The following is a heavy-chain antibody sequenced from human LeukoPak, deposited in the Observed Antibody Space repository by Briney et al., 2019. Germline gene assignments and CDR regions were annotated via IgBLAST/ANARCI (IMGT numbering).Heavy chain of an antibody. J-gene: IGHJ2*01. Sequence: GASVKVSCKASGYTFTSYDINWVRQANGQGLEWMGWMNPNSGNTGYAQKFQGRVTITRNTSISTAYMELSSLRSEDTAVYYCARGYAIAAAGTVPWYFDLWGRGTLVTVSS. CDR2: MNPNSGNT. CDR1: GYTFTSYD. D-gene: IGHD6-13*01. CDR3: ARGYAIAAAGTVPWYFDL. V-gene: IGHV1-8*03.